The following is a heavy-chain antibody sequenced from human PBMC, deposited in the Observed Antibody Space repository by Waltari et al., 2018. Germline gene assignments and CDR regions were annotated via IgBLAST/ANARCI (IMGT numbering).Heavy chain of an antibody. CDR3: AGSHDYYYYCMDV. Sequence: QAGGGVVGGGGVQPGRSLGLACAASGFTFSSYAMPRVRRAPGKGLEWVAVISYDGSNKYYADSVKGRFTISRDNSKNTLYLQMNSLRAEDTAVYYCAGSHDYYYYCMDVWGQGITVTVSS. V-gene: IGHV3-30-3*01. J-gene: IGHJ6*02. CDR1: GFTFSSYA. CDR2: ISYDGSNK.